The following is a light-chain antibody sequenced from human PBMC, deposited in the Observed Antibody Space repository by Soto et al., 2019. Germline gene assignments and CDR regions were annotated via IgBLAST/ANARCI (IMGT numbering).Light chain of an antibody. J-gene: IGLJ1*01. CDR3: SSYAGSNIHYV. CDR1: SSDVGGYNY. V-gene: IGLV2-8*01. Sequence: QSVLTQPASVSGSPEQSITISCTGTSSDVGGYNYVSWYQQHPGKAPKLMIYEVSKRPSGVPDRFSGSKSGNTASLTVSGLQAEDEADYYCSSYAGSNIHYVFGTGTKLTVL. CDR2: EVS.